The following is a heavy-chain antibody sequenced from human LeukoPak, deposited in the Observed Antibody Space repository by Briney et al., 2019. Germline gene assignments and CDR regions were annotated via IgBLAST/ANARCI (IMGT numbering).Heavy chain of an antibody. CDR3: ARDGMNIVATIYYYYYYMDV. D-gene: IGHD5-12*01. Sequence: GGSLRLSCAASGFTFSSYGMSWVRQAPGKGLEWVSAISGSGGSTYYADSVKGRFTISRDNSKNTLYLQMNSLRAEDTAVYYCARDGMNIVATIYYYYYYMDVWGKGTTVTVSS. J-gene: IGHJ6*03. CDR1: GFTFSSYG. V-gene: IGHV3-23*01. CDR2: ISGSGGST.